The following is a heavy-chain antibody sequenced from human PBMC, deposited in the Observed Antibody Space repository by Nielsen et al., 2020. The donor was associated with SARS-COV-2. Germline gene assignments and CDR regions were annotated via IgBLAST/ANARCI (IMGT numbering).Heavy chain of an antibody. D-gene: IGHD3-22*01. J-gene: IGHJ4*02. V-gene: IGHV1-2*02. CDR2: INPNSGGT. Sequence: ASVKVSCKASGYTFTGYYMHWVRQAPGQGLEWMGWINPNSGGTNYAQKFQGRATMTRDTSISTAYMELSRLRSDDTAVYYCARAPQRSYDSSGYYAYYFDYWGQGTLVTVSS. CDR1: GYTFTGYY. CDR3: ARAPQRSYDSSGYYAYYFDY.